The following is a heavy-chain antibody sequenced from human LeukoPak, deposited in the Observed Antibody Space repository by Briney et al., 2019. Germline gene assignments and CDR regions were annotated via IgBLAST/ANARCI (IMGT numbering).Heavy chain of an antibody. CDR1: GFTFSSYS. Sequence: GGSLRLSCAASGFTFSSYSMNWVRQAPGKGLEWVSSISSSSSYIYYADSVKGRFTISRDNAKNSLYLQMNSLRAEDTAVYYCVRESYYDFWSGYYNLDYWGQGTLVTVSS. CDR2: ISSSSSYI. J-gene: IGHJ4*02. CDR3: VRESYYDFWSGYYNLDY. D-gene: IGHD3-3*01. V-gene: IGHV3-21*01.